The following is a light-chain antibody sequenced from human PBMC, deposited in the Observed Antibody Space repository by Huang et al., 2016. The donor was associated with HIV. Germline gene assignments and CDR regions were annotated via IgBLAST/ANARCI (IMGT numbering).Light chain of an antibody. CDR1: QSVSSSY. V-gene: IGKV3-20*01. Sequence: EIVLTQSPGTLSLSPGERATLSCRASQSVSSSYLAWYQQKPGQAPRLLIYGASSRATGIPDMFSGSGSGTDFTLTISRLEPEDFAVYYCQQYGSSRIFTFGPGTKVDIK. J-gene: IGKJ3*01. CDR3: QQYGSSRIFT. CDR2: GAS.